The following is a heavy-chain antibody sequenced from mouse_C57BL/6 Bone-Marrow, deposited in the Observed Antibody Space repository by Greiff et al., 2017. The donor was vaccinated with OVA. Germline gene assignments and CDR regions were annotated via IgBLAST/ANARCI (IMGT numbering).Heavy chain of an antibody. Sequence: QVQLQQSGAEVVRPGASVKLSCKASGYTFTDPYINWVKQRPGQGLEWIARIYPGSGNTYYNEKFKGKATLTAEKSSNTAYMQLSSLTSEDSAVYFCARDDGYFFEYWGQGTTLTVSS. V-gene: IGHV1-76*01. D-gene: IGHD2-3*01. CDR2: IYPGSGNT. J-gene: IGHJ2*01. CDR1: GYTFTDPY. CDR3: ARDDGYFFEY.